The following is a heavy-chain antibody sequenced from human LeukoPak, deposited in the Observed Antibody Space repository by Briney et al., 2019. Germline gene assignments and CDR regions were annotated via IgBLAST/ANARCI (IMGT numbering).Heavy chain of an antibody. CDR1: GFTFRRYW. V-gene: IGHV3-74*01. CDR3: ARDTSSRFDY. Sequence: GGSLRLSCAASGFTFRRYWMHWVRQAPGKGLVWVSRINRDGSSTNYVDSVKGRFTISRDNAKNTLYLQMNSLRAEDTAVYYCARDTSSRFDYWGQGTLVTVSS. D-gene: IGHD2-2*01. J-gene: IGHJ4*02. CDR2: INRDGSST.